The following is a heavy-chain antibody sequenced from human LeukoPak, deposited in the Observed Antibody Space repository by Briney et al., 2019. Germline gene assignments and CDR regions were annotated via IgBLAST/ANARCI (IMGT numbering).Heavy chain of an antibody. V-gene: IGHV3-7*01. CDR1: GFTFSNYW. D-gene: IGHD1-20*01. Sequence: GGSLRLSCAASGFTFSNYWMTWVRQAPGKGLEWVANIKPDGSEKYYVDSVKGRFTISRDNAKNSLYLQMNSLRAEDTAVYYCARVRGYNWNAYFDYWGQGTLVTVSS. J-gene: IGHJ4*02. CDR2: IKPDGSEK. CDR3: ARVRGYNWNAYFDY.